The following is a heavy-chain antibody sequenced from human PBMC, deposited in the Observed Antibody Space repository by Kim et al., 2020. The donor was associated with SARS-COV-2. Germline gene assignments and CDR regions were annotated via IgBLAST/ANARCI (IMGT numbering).Heavy chain of an antibody. D-gene: IGHD2-15*01. CDR3: AREGVYSGAFDI. V-gene: IGHV3-74*01. Sequence: SYADYVKGRFTISRDNAKNTLYLQMNSLRAEDTAVYYCAREGVYSGAFDIWGQGTMVTVSS. J-gene: IGHJ3*02.